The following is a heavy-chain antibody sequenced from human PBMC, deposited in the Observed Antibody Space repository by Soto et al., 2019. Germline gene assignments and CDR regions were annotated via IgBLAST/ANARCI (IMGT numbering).Heavy chain of an antibody. Sequence: EVQLVESGGGLVQPGGSLTLSCAASGLTFSRYWMHWVRQAPGKGLVWVSRINGDGSDTRYADSVKGRFTISRDNAKNILYLQMNSLSAEDTAVYYCAIPLKYSGYDGRDYWGQGTLVTVSS. D-gene: IGHD5-12*01. V-gene: IGHV3-74*01. CDR2: INGDGSDT. J-gene: IGHJ4*02. CDR1: GLTFSRYW. CDR3: AIPLKYSGYDGRDY.